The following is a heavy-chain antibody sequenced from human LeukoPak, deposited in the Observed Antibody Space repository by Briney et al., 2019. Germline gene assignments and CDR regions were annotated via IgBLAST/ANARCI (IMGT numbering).Heavy chain of an antibody. CDR2: ISSNGGST. V-gene: IGHV3-64*01. CDR3: ARPVSSSWYWYFDS. Sequence: GGSLRLSCAASGFSFSNYGMHWVRQAPGKGLEYVSSISSNGGSTYYASSVKGRFTISRDNSKNTLYLQMGSLRAEDMAVYYCARPVSSSWYWYFDSWGQGPLVTVSS. CDR1: GFSFSNYG. D-gene: IGHD6-13*01. J-gene: IGHJ4*02.